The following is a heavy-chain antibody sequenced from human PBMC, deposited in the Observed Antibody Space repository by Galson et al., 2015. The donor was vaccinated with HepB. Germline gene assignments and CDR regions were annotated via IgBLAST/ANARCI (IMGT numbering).Heavy chain of an antibody. CDR2: SSRSGNGI. D-gene: IGHD2-2*01. Sequence: SLRLSCAASGLTFTNYAMTWVRQAPGKGLEWGSSSSRSGNGIYYADSVKGRFTISRDNSKNTLSLQMNSLRAEDTAVYYCARSVPAALWGQGTLVTVSS. J-gene: IGHJ4*02. CDR1: GLTFTNYA. CDR3: ARSVPAAL. V-gene: IGHV3-23*01.